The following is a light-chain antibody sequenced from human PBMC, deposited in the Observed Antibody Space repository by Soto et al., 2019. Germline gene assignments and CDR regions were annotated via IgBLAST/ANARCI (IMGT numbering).Light chain of an antibody. CDR3: QQYGSSALP. Sequence: EIGMTQSPATLSVSPGERATLSCRASQSVSSKLAWYQQKPGQAPRLLIYDASSRATGIPDRFSGSGSGTDFTLTISRLEPEDFAVYYCQQYGSSALPFGGGTKVDIK. J-gene: IGKJ4*01. CDR2: DAS. CDR1: QSVSSK. V-gene: IGKV3-20*01.